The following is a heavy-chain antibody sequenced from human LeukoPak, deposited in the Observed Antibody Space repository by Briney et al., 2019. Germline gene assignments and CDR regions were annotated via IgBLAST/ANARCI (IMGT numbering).Heavy chain of an antibody. CDR2: IIPIFGTA. J-gene: IGHJ6*02. V-gene: IGHV1-69*13. CDR3: ASTPLTGTTELDYYYGMDV. CDR1: GGTFSSYA. D-gene: IGHD1-20*01. Sequence: SVKVSCKASGGTFSSYAISWVRQAPGQGLEWMGGIIPIFGTANYAQKFQGRVTITADESTSTAYMELSSLRSEDTAVYYCASTPLTGTTELDYYYGMDVWGQGTTVTVSS.